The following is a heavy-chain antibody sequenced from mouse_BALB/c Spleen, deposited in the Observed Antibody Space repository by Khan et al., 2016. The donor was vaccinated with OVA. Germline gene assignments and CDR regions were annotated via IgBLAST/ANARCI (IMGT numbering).Heavy chain of an antibody. CDR2: ISYSGST. V-gene: IGHV3-2*02. D-gene: IGHD1-1*01. CDR1: GYSITSDYA. Sequence: VQLQQAGPGLVKPSQSLSLTCTVTGYSITSDYAWNWIRQFPGNKLEWMGYISYSGSTSYNPSLKSRISITRDTSKNQFFLQLNSVTTEYTATYYCCLLRDYFDYWGQGTTLTVSS. J-gene: IGHJ2*01. CDR3: CLLRDYFDY.